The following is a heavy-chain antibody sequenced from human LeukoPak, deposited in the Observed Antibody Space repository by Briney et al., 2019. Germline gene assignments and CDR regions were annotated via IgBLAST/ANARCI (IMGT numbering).Heavy chain of an antibody. J-gene: IGHJ4*02. V-gene: IGHV3-66*01. CDR1: GFTFSSYA. CDR2: VYSDGNT. Sequence: PGGSLRLSCAASGFTFSSYAMSWVRQAPGKGLEWVSVVYSDGNTYYADSVKGRFTIFRDTSKNTVYLQMNSLRAEDTAVYYCTRAAWDYWGQGTLVTVSS. CDR3: TRAAWDY.